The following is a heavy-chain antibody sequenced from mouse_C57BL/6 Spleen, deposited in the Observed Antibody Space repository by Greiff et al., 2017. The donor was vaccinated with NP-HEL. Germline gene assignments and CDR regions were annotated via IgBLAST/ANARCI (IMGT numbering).Heavy chain of an antibody. CDR1: GYTFTDYY. D-gene: IGHD1-1*01. Sequence: EVQLQQSGPELVKSGASVKMSCKASGYTFTDYYMHWVKQSHGKSLEWIGYINPNNGGTSYNQKFKGKATLTVNTSSSTAYMELRSLTSEDSAVYTDARDELLAGFANWGQGTLVTVSA. J-gene: IGHJ3*01. CDR3: ARDELLAGFAN. CDR2: INPNNGGT. V-gene: IGHV1-22*01.